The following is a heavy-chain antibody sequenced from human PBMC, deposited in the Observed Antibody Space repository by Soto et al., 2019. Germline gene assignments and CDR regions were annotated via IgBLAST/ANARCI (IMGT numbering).Heavy chain of an antibody. CDR1: GFTFSSYA. D-gene: IGHD3-22*01. CDR3: AAQRLITMIVVVDY. J-gene: IGHJ4*02. V-gene: IGHV3-23*01. CDR2: ISGSGDTT. Sequence: GGSLRLSCAASGFTFSSYAMGWVRQAPGRGLEWVSGISGSGDTTNHADTVKGRFTIFRDNSKNTLYLQMTSLRAEDTAVYYCAAQRLITMIVVVDYWGQGTLVTVSS.